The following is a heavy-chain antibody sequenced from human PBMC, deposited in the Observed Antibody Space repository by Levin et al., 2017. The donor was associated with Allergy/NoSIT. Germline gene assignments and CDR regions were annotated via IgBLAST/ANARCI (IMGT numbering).Heavy chain of an antibody. V-gene: IGHV3-74*01. D-gene: IGHD6-19*01. J-gene: IGHJ2*01. Sequence: GGSLRLSCAASGFTFSSYWMYWVRQAPGKGLVWVSRISSDGTTTTYADSVKGRFTIYRDNAKNTLYLQMNSLRAEDTAVYYCARETRSGWYGIDTRYFDLWGRGALVTVSS. CDR3: ARETRSGWYGIDTRYFDL. CDR2: ISSDGTTT. CDR1: GFTFSSYW.